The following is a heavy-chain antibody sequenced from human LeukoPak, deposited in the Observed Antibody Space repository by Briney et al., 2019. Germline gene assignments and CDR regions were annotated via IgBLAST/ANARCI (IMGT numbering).Heavy chain of an antibody. D-gene: IGHD6-19*01. CDR2: FDPDRSET. V-gene: IGHV1-24*01. CDR1: GYTLTNLD. J-gene: IGHJ5*02. CDR3: AKDMRSGWCNWFDP. Sequence: ASVKVSCKVSGYTLTNLDIHWVRQAPGKGLEWMGAFDPDRSETVYAQKFQDRLTLTQDTSTDTAYLKLTSLRPEDTAVYFCAKDMRSGWCNWFDPWGQGTLVTVSS.